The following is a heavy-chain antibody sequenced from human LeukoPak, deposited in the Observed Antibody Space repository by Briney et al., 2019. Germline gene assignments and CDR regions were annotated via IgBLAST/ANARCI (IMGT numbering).Heavy chain of an antibody. D-gene: IGHD2-21*01. Sequence: PSETLSLTCAVSGGSISSSNYYWSWIRQPAGQGLEWIGRIYTSGSTNYNPSLNSRVSMSVDTSKNQFSLKLSSVTAADTAVYYCAAQCGGDCSYFFDYWGQGTLVTVSS. J-gene: IGHJ4*02. CDR2: IYTSGST. CDR3: AAQCGGDCSYFFDY. V-gene: IGHV4-61*02. CDR1: GGSISSSNYY.